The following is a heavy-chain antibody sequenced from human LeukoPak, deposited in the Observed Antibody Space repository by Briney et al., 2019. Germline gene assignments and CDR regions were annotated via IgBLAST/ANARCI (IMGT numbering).Heavy chain of an antibody. CDR3: AKDRDGYNPDY. D-gene: IGHD5-24*01. J-gene: IGHJ4*02. Sequence: GGSLRLSCAASGFTFSSYAMSWVRQAPGEGLEWVSSISDSGTHIYYADSVKGRFTISRDNSKNTVYLQMNSLRAEDTAVYYCAKDRDGYNPDYWGQGTLVSVSS. CDR1: GFTFSSYA. CDR2: ISDSGTHI. V-gene: IGHV3-23*01.